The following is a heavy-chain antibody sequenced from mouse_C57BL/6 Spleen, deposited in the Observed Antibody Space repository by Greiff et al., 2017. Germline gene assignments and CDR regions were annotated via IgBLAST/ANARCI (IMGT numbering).Heavy chain of an antibody. CDR1: GYTFTSYW. Sequence: QVQLQQPGAELVKPGTSVKVSCKASGYTFTSYWMHWVKQRPGQGLEWIGRIHPSDSDTNYNQKFKGKATLTVDKSSSTAYMQLSSLTSEDSAVYYCALGRDYGYAMDYWGQGTSVTVSS. J-gene: IGHJ4*01. V-gene: IGHV1-74*01. CDR3: ALGRDYGYAMDY. D-gene: IGHD2-4*01. CDR2: IHPSDSDT.